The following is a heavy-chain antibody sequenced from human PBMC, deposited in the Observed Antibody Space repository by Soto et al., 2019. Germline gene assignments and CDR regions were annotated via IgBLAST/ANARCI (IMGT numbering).Heavy chain of an antibody. Sequence: QVHLVQSGAEVKKPGASVKVSCKASGYTFTSYGITWVRQAPGQGLEWRGWNSAHNGNTDYAQKLQGRVIVTRDTSTSTAYMELRSLRSDDTAVYYCARGRYGDYWGQGALVTVSS. J-gene: IGHJ4*02. CDR3: ARGRYGDY. CDR2: NSAHNGNT. D-gene: IGHD1-1*01. CDR1: GYTFTSYG. V-gene: IGHV1-18*01.